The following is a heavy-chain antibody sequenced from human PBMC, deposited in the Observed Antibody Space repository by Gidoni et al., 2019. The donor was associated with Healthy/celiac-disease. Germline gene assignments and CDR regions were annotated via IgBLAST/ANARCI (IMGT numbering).Heavy chain of an antibody. V-gene: IGHV1-69*01. Sequence: HVQLVQSGAEVKKPGSSVKVSCKASGGTFSSYAISWLRQAPEQGLEWMGGIIPIFGTANYAQKFQGRVTITADESTSTEYMEMSSLRSEETDVYYCARDHRSTYYYDSSGYHHYYYYGMDVWGQGTTVTVPS. CDR3: ARDHRSTYYYDSSGYHHYYYYGMDV. J-gene: IGHJ6*02. CDR2: IIPIFGTA. CDR1: GGTFSSYA. D-gene: IGHD3-22*01.